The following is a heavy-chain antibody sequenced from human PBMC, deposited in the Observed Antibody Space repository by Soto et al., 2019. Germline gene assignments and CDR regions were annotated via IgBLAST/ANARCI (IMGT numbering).Heavy chain of an antibody. CDR3: ARVPLGHGDYWGGEPRHMYFDY. Sequence: SETLSLTFAVSGGSISSGGYSWSWIRQPPGKGLEWIGYIYHSGSTYYNPSLKSRVTISVDRSKNQFSLKLSSVTAADTAVYYCARVPLGHGDYWGGEPRHMYFDYWGQGTLVTVSS. J-gene: IGHJ4*02. CDR1: GGSISSGGYS. CDR2: IYHSGST. D-gene: IGHD4-17*01. V-gene: IGHV4-30-2*01.